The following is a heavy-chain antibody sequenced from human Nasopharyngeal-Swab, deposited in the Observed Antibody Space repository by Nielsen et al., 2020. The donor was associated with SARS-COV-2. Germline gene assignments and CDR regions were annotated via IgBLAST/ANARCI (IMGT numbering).Heavy chain of an antibody. CDR2: IYHSGST. D-gene: IGHD3-3*01. CDR3: ARASTATSITIFGVVIINAFDI. V-gene: IGHV4-4*02. J-gene: IGHJ3*02. Sequence: SDTLSLTCAVSGGSISSSNWWSWVRQPPGKGLEWIGEIYHSGSTNYNPSLKSRVTISVDKSKNQFSLKLSSVTAADTAVYYCARASTATSITIFGVVIINAFDIWGQGTMVTVSS. CDR1: GGSISSSNW.